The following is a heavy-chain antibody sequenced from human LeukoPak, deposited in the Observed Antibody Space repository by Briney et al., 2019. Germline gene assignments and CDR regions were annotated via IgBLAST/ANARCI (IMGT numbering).Heavy chain of an antibody. CDR3: ASGSGWYGVGFLDY. CDR1: GYSFANNW. V-gene: IGHV5-51*01. Sequence: GESLKISCKGSGYSFANNWIAWVRQMPGKGLEWMGIIHPGDSDTRYRPSFQGQVTISADKSISTAYLQWSSLKASDTAMYYCASGSGWYGVGFLDYWGQGTLVTVSS. CDR2: IHPGDSDT. D-gene: IGHD6-19*01. J-gene: IGHJ4*02.